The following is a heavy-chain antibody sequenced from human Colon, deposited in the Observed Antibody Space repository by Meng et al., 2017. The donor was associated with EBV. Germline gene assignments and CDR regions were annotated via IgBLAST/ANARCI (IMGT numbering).Heavy chain of an antibody. Sequence: VQLQHCAAGLLQPSETLSITCADCGGSISTSYWSWIRQPPGKRLEWIGEINESGSTKYNPSLKSRVTILMDTSKNQFSLRLSSVTAADTAVYYCRNAFCSAEAGCSDQWGQGTLVTVSS. J-gene: IGHJ4*02. V-gene: IGHV4-34*01. CDR1: GGSISTSY. CDR2: INESGST. CDR3: RNAFCSAEAGCSDQ. D-gene: IGHD3-3*01.